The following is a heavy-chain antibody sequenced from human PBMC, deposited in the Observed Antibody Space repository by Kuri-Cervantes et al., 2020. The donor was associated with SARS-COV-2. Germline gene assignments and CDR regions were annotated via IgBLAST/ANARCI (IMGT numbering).Heavy chain of an antibody. CDR3: AGIVVVINAFDI. J-gene: IGHJ3*02. Sequence: SETLSLTCAVSGYSISSGYYWGWIRQPPGKGLEWIGSIYYSGSTYYNPSLKSRVTISVDTSKNQFSLKLSSVTAADTAVYYCAGIVVVINAFDIWGQGTKVTVSS. V-gene: IGHV4-38-2*01. D-gene: IGHD3-22*01. CDR2: IYYSGST. CDR1: GYSISSGYY.